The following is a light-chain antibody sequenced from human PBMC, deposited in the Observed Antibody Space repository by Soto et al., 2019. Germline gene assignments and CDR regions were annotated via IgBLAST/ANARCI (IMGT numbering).Light chain of an antibody. CDR1: RSVSSH. V-gene: IGKV3-15*01. J-gene: IGKJ1*01. CDR2: DAS. Sequence: EIMMTQSPAALSVPPGERVTLSCRASRSVSSHLAWYQQKPGQAPRLLIYDASTRATGIPARFSGSGSGTEFTLTISSLQSEDFAIYYCQHYNNWPPWTFGQGTKVDIK. CDR3: QHYNNWPPWT.